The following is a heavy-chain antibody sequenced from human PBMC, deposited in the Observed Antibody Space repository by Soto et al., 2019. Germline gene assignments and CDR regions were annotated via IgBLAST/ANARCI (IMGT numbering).Heavy chain of an antibody. CDR1: GGSFSGYY. CDR3: ARVRDWFDP. V-gene: IGHV4-34*01. CDR2: INHSGST. D-gene: IGHD3-3*01. J-gene: IGHJ5*02. Sequence: ETLSLTCAVYGGSFSGYYWSWIRQPPGKGLEWIGEINHSGSTNYNPSLKSRVTISVDTSKNQFSLRLTSVTAADTAVYYCARVRDWFDPWGQGTLVTVSS.